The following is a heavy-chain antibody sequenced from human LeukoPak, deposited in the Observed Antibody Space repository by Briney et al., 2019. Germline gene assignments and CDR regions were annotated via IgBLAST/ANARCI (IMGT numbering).Heavy chain of an antibody. CDR3: AREGSSSRGNLNWFDP. D-gene: IGHD6-6*01. CDR1: GFAFNTYS. J-gene: IGHJ5*02. Sequence: PGGSLRLSCAASGFAFNTYSMNWVRQAPGKGLEWVSYISSSGSTIYYADSVKGRFTIPRDNAKNSLYLQMNSLRAEDTAVYYCAREGSSSRGNLNWFDPWGQGTLVTVSS. V-gene: IGHV3-48*04. CDR2: ISSSGSTI.